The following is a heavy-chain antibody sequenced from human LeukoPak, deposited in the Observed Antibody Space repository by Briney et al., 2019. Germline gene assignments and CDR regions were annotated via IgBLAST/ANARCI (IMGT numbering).Heavy chain of an antibody. Sequence: GRSLRLSCAASGFTFSSYGMHWVRQAPGKGLEWVAVISYDGSNKYYADSVKGRFTISRDNSKNTLYLQMNSLRAEDTAVYYCAKGVIAAALFDPWGQGTLVTVSS. CDR1: GFTFSSYG. CDR2: ISYDGSNK. V-gene: IGHV3-30*18. D-gene: IGHD6-13*01. J-gene: IGHJ5*02. CDR3: AKGVIAAALFDP.